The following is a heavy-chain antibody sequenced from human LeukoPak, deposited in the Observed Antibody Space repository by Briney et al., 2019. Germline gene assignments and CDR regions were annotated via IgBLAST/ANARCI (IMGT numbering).Heavy chain of an antibody. CDR1: GFTFDDYG. Sequence: GGSLRLSCAASGFTFDDYGMSWVRQVPGKGLEWVSGINWNGASTGYADSVKGRFTISRDNTKNSLYLQMNSLRAEDTAVYYCARGQTYYYDSSGYWSVGCWGQGTLVTVSS. CDR2: INWNGAST. J-gene: IGHJ4*02. D-gene: IGHD3-22*01. V-gene: IGHV3-20*04. CDR3: ARGQTYYYDSSGYWSVGC.